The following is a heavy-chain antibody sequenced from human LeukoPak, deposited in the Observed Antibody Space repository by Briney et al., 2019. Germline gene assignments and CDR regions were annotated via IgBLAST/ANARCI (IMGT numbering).Heavy chain of an antibody. CDR2: IYTSGAT. V-gene: IGHV4-4*07. CDR3: ARDREYCRSISCYQPLDY. CDR1: GDSISGYS. J-gene: IGHJ4*02. Sequence: SETLSLTCTVSGDSISGYSWTWIRQPAGKGLEWIGRIYTSGATHYNPSLKSRVTMSVDTSKNQFSLKLSSVTAADTAVNYCARDREYCRSISCYQPLDYWGQGTVVTVSS. D-gene: IGHD2-2*01.